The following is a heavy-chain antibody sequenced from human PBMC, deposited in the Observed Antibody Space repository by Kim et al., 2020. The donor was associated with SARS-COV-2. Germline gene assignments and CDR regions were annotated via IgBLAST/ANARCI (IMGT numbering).Heavy chain of an antibody. V-gene: IGHV4-59*01. D-gene: IGHD6-19*01. J-gene: IGHJ4*02. CDR3: ARASAGIAVATPFDY. Sequence: PSLKSRVTISVDTSKNQFSLKLSSVTAADTAVYYCARASAGIAVATPFDYWGQGTLVTVSS.